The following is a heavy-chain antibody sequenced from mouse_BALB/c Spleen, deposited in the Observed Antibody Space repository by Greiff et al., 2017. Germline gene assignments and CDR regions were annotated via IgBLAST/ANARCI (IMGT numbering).Heavy chain of an antibody. D-gene: IGHD2-14*01. CDR2: ISSGGSYT. V-gene: IGHV5-6*01. J-gene: IGHJ4*01. Sequence: EVQVVESGGDLVKPGGSLKLSCAAYGFTFSSYGMSWVRQTPDKRLEWVATISSGGSYTYYPDSVKGRFTISRDNAKNTLYLQMSSLKSEDTAMYYCARHEGRYDDGAMDYWGQGTSVTVSS. CDR3: ARHEGRYDDGAMDY. CDR1: GFTFSSYG.